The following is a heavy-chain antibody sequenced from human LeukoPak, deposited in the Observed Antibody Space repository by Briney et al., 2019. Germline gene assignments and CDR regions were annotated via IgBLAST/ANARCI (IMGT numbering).Heavy chain of an antibody. V-gene: IGHV1-2*02. J-gene: IGHJ3*02. Sequence: GASVKVSCKASGYTFTSYDINWVRQATGQGLEWMGWINPNSGGTNYAQKFQGRVTMTRDTSISIVYMELSRLKSDDTAVYYCARGGIVPGATADALEIWGQGTTVTVSS. CDR3: ARGGIVPGATADALEI. CDR1: GYTFTSYD. D-gene: IGHD2-2*01. CDR2: INPNSGGT.